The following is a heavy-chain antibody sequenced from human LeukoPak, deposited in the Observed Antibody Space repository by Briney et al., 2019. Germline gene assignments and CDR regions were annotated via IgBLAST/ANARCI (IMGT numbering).Heavy chain of an antibody. D-gene: IGHD3-10*01. CDR3: ARHSRSVDYGSGSYTWDY. CDR1: GGSISSIIYY. CDR2: IYYSGST. Sequence: SETLSLTCTVSGGSISSIIYYWGWIRQPPGKGLEWIGTIYYSGSTYYNLSLKSRVTISVDTSRNQFSLKLSSVTAADTAVYYCARHSRSVDYGSGSYTWDYWGQGTLVIVSS. V-gene: IGHV4-39*01. J-gene: IGHJ4*02.